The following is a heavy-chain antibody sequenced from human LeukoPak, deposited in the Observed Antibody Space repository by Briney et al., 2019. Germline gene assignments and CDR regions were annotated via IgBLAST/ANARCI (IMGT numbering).Heavy chain of an antibody. V-gene: IGHV3-30*18. Sequence: GGSLRLSCSASGFIFRTYGMHWVRQAPGKGLQWVAVISFDGNNQHYLDSVKGRFTISRDNSKNTLYLQMNSLRPEDTAVYYCAKEHQVVTFDHWGQGTLVTVSS. J-gene: IGHJ4*02. CDR2: ISFDGNNQ. D-gene: IGHD2-15*01. CDR3: AKEHQVVTFDH. CDR1: GFIFRTYG.